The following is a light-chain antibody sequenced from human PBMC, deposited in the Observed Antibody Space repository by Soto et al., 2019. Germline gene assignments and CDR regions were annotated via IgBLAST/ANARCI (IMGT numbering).Light chain of an antibody. CDR1: QSVSSSS. CDR3: QQYVSSPLT. Sequence: EIVLTQSPGTLSLSPGERATLSCRASQSVSSSSLAWYQQKPGQAPRLLIYDTSSRATDIPDRFSGSGSGTDFTLTISRLEPEDFAVYYCQQYVSSPLTFGGGTKVDIK. J-gene: IGKJ4*01. V-gene: IGKV3-20*01. CDR2: DTS.